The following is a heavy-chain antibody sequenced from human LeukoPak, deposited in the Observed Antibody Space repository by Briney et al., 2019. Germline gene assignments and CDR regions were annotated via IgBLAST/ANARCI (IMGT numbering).Heavy chain of an antibody. CDR1: GGSISSYY. Sequence: TSETLSLTCTVSGGSISSYYWSWIRQPPGKGLEWIGYIYYSGSTNYNPSLKSRVTISVDTSKNQFSLKLSSVTAADTAVYYCARGPSGYGQMGSDYWGRGTLVTVSS. D-gene: IGHD3-22*01. J-gene: IGHJ4*02. CDR3: ARGPSGYGQMGSDY. CDR2: IYYSGST. V-gene: IGHV4-59*01.